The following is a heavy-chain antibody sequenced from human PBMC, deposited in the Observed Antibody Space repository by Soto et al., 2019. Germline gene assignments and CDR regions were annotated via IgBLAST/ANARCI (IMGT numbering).Heavy chain of an antibody. Sequence: GGSLRLSCAASGFTFSTYAMRWVRQAPGKGLEWVSNNIGGGGSTYYADSVKGRFTISRDNSKNTLYLQMNSLRAEDTAVYYCASRGSAWTGPILNWGQGTLVTVSS. V-gene: IGHV3-23*01. CDR1: GFTFSTYA. CDR2: NIGGGGST. J-gene: IGHJ4*02. D-gene: IGHD6-19*01. CDR3: ASRGSAWTGPILN.